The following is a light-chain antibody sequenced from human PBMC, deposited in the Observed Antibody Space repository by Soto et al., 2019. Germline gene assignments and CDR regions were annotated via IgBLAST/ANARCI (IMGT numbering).Light chain of an antibody. J-gene: IGKJ2*01. CDR2: GAS. V-gene: IGKV3-15*01. CDR3: QQYNDWYT. CDR1: QSVNNN. Sequence: EIVLMQSPGTLSLSPGEGATLSCRASQSVNNNYLAWYQQKPGQAPTVLIYGASTRATGIPARFSGSGSGTEFTLTISSLQSEDFAVYYCQQYNDWYTFGQGTKLEIK.